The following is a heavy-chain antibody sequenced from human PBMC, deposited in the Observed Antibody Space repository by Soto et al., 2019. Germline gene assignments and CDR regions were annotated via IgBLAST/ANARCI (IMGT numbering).Heavy chain of an antibody. J-gene: IGHJ4*02. Sequence: QVQLVQSGAEVKKPGSSVKVSCKASGGTFGSYAFSWVRQAPGPGLEWMGWIIPVSGAAHYAQKFQGRVTITADESTNTAYMDLSSLVSQDTAVYYCATALGCRSTSCTLDYWGQGTRVTVSS. CDR3: ATALGCRSTSCTLDY. CDR1: GGTFGSYA. V-gene: IGHV1-69*01. CDR2: IIPVSGAA. D-gene: IGHD2-2*01.